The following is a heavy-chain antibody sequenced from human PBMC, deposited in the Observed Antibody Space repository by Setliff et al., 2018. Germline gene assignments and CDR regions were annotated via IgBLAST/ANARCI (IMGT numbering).Heavy chain of an antibody. D-gene: IGHD2-15*01. CDR3: ARARYCSGGRCYWTWLDS. CDR2: ISPYNGNT. CDR1: GYNFITTG. Sequence: GASVKVSCKTSGYNFITTGISWVRQAPGQGPEWMGCISPYNGNTNYAQKFQDRVTMTTDTSTATVYMELKNLRTDDTAVYYCARARYCSGGRCYWTWLDSWAQGTLVTVSS. J-gene: IGHJ5*01. V-gene: IGHV1-18*01.